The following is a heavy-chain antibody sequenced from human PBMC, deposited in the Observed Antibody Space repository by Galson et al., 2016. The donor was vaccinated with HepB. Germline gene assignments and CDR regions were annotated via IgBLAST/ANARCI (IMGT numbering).Heavy chain of an antibody. CDR2: INPSGAAT. D-gene: IGHD3-16*01. Sequence: SVKVSCKASGHTLNNYYIHWVRQAPGQGLEWMGIINPSGAATTHAPKFQGRVTVTRDPFTSTVYMELTSLRSGDAAVYYCATKGRGEYSYAHGMDVRGQGATVTVSS. CDR1: GHTLNNYY. V-gene: IGHV1-46*02. CDR3: ATKGRGEYSYAHGMDV. J-gene: IGHJ6*02.